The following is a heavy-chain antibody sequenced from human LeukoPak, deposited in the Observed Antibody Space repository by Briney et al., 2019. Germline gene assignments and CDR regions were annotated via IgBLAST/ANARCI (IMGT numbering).Heavy chain of an antibody. CDR3: AREMRYFDWPLLDY. Sequence: PSQTLSLTCTVSGGSISSGSYYWSWIRQPAGKGLEWIGRIYTSGSTNYNPSLKSRVTISVDTSKNRFSLKLSSVTAADTAVYYCAREMRYFDWPLLDYWGQGTLVTVSS. CDR2: IYTSGST. D-gene: IGHD3-9*01. CDR1: GGSISSGSYY. J-gene: IGHJ4*02. V-gene: IGHV4-61*02.